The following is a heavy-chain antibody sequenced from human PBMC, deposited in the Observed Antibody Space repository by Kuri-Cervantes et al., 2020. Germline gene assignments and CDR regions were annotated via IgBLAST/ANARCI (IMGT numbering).Heavy chain of an antibody. CDR1: GFTFDDYA. J-gene: IGHJ6*02. CDR3: AKDIGQIYYYYYGMDV. CDR2: ISWNSGSI. Sequence: GGSLRLSCAASGFTFDDYAMHWVRQAPGKGLEWVSGISWNSGSIGYADSVKGRFTISRDNSKNTLYLQMNSLRAEDTAVYYCAKDIGQIYYYYYGMDVWGQGTTVTVSS. V-gene: IGHV3-9*01.